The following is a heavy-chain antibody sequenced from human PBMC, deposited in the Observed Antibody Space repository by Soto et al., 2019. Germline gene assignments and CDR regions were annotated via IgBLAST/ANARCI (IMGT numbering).Heavy chain of an antibody. D-gene: IGHD3-10*01. V-gene: IGHV1-69*06. CDR1: GGTFSSYA. CDR3: VSGSTWEDPTKLYMPLTP. Sequence: ASVKVSCKASGGTFSSYAISWVRQAPGQGLEWMGGIIPIFGTANYAQKFQGRVTITADKSTSTAYMGLSSLRSEDTAVYYCVSGSTWEDPTKLYMPLTPWGQGTLVTVSS. CDR2: IIPIFGTA. J-gene: IGHJ5*02.